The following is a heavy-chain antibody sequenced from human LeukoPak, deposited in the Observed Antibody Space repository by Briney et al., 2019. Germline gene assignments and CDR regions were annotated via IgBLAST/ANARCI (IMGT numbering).Heavy chain of an antibody. V-gene: IGHV3-21*01. J-gene: IGHJ3*02. CDR2: ISSSSSYI. CDR3: ARDAVAEYCSGGGCNDAFDI. CDR1: GFTFSSYN. D-gene: IGHD2-15*01. Sequence: GGSLRLSCAASGFTFSSYNMNWVRQAPGKGLEWVSLISSSSSYIYYADSVKGRFTISRDNAKNSLQLQMDSLRAEDTAVYYCARDAVAEYCSGGGCNDAFDIWGQGTMVTVSS.